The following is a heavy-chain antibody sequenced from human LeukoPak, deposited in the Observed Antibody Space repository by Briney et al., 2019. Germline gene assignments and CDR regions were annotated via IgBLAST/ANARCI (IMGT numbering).Heavy chain of an antibody. CDR1: GFTFSDAW. V-gene: IGHV3-15*01. J-gene: IGHJ5*01. CDR3: SGNMTSADS. CDR2: VKSKVHGGTT. D-gene: IGHD2-2*01. Sequence: GGSLRLSCAASGFTFSDAWMSWVRQAPGKGRGWVARVKSKVHGGTTDYAAPVTGRFTISRDDSKNKLFLQMTSLKTEDTGVYFCSGNMTSADSWGHGKLVTVSS.